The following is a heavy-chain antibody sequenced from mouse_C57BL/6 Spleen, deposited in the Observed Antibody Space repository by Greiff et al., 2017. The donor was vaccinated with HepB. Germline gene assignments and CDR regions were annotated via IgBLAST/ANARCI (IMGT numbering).Heavy chain of an antibody. Sequence: VQLKESGGDLVKPGGSLKLSCAASGFTFSSYGMSWVRQTPDKRLEWVATISSGGSYTYYPDSVKGRFTISRDNAKNTLYLQMSSLKSEDTAMYYCARHETTVVDYFDYWGQGTTLTVSS. J-gene: IGHJ2*01. CDR1: GFTFSSYG. CDR3: ARHETTVVDYFDY. CDR2: ISSGGSYT. D-gene: IGHD1-1*01. V-gene: IGHV5-6*01.